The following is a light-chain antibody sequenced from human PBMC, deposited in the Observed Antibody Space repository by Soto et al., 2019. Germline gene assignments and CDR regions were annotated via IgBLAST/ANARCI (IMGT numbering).Light chain of an antibody. CDR1: QDIRNF. Sequence: DIQMTQSPTSLSASVGDRVTITCRASQDIRNFVAWYQQKPGKAPKLLIYAASTLQYGVPSRFSGSGSGTDFTPTINSLQPEDVATYSCQKYSSVPVFGPGTKVEIK. V-gene: IGKV1-27*01. CDR2: AAS. J-gene: IGKJ3*01. CDR3: QKYSSVPV.